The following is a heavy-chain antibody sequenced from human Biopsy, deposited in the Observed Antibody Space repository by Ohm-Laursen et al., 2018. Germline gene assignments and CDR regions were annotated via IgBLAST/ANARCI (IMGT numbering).Heavy chain of an antibody. CDR2: IWFDETNK. CDR1: GFTFSDYG. CDR3: ARDPRDTALGIFDY. Sequence: SLRLSCSASGFTFSDYGMHWVRQAPGKGLEWVAVIWFDETNKHYADSVKGRFTISRDNSKNMLYLQMNTLRDADTAAYYCARDPRDTALGIFDYWGQGSLVTVSS. D-gene: IGHD5-18*01. V-gene: IGHV3-33*01. J-gene: IGHJ4*02.